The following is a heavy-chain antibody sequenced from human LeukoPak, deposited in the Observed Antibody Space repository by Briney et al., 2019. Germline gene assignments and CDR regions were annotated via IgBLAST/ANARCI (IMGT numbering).Heavy chain of an antibody. Sequence: ASVKVSCKASGYTFTNYGISWVRQAPGQGLEWMGWISAYNGNTNYAQKLQGRVTMTTDTSTSTAYMELRSLRSDDTAVYYCARLRFLEWLLPVDAFDIWGQGTMVTVSS. CDR2: ISAYNGNT. CDR1: GYTFTNYG. J-gene: IGHJ3*02. D-gene: IGHD3-3*01. V-gene: IGHV1-18*01. CDR3: ARLRFLEWLLPVDAFDI.